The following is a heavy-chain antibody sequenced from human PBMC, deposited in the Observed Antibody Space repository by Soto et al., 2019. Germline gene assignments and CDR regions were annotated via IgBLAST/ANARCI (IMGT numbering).Heavy chain of an antibody. CDR3: AREYYDFWSGHYGMDV. J-gene: IGHJ6*04. D-gene: IGHD3-3*01. CDR2: IYSGGST. V-gene: IGHV3-66*01. CDR1: GFTVSSNY. Sequence: GGSLRLSCAASGFTVSSNYMSWVRQAPGKGLEWVSVIYSGGSTYYADSVKGRFTISRDNSKNTLYLQMNSLRAEDTAVYYCAREYYDFWSGHYGMDVWGKGTTGTVSS.